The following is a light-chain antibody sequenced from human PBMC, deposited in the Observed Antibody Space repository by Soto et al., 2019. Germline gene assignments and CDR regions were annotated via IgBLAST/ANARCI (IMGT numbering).Light chain of an antibody. CDR2: GAS. CDR1: QSVSTSY. V-gene: IGKV3-15*01. J-gene: IGKJ1*01. Sequence: EIVLTRSPGTLSLSPGERATLSCRASQSVSTSYLVWYQHKPGQAPRLLLYGASSSATGIPARFTASGSGTEFTLTISSLQSEDFAVYYCQQYNTWPPTFGQGTKVDIK. CDR3: QQYNTWPPT.